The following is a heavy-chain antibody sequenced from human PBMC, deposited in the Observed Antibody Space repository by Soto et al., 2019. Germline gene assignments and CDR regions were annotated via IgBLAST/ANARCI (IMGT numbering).Heavy chain of an antibody. D-gene: IGHD3-10*01. CDR3: AQAFYAGLLWSAESSDACAI. CDR2: ISGSGDTT. V-gene: IGHV3-23*01. Sequence: EVQLLESGGGLVQPGGSLRLSCAASGFTFSNYAMSWVRQAPGKGLEWVADISGSGDTTYHADSVKGRFIISRDNSKNTLSLQLSGLRAADTAIYFCAQAFYAGLLWSAESSDACAIWGCGTMVSVSS. J-gene: IGHJ3*02. CDR1: GFTFSNYA.